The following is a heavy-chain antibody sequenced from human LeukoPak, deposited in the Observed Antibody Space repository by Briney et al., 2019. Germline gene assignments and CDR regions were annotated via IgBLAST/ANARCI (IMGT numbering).Heavy chain of an antibody. CDR1: GYRFTSYW. J-gene: IGHJ4*02. CDR2: IYPCYSHT. D-gene: IGHD6-13*01. Sequence: GDSLKNSRKGSGYRFTSYWIGWVHQLPRKGVEWMSIIYPCYSHTRYSPSFQGQVTISADKSISTAYLQWSSLKASDTAMYYCARLDGSSRMLDYWGQGTMVTVSS. V-gene: IGHV5-51*07. CDR3: ARLDGSSRMLDY.